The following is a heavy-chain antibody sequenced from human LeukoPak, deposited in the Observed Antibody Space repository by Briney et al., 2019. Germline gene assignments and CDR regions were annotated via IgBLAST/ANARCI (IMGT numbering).Heavy chain of an antibody. J-gene: IGHJ4*02. Sequence: GGSLRLSCAASGFTFSSYDMHWVRQAPGKGLEWVAVIWSDVSNKYYADSVKGRFTISRDSSKNALYLQMNSLRAEDTAVYYCARDRYSSGCHDYWGQGTLVTVSS. CDR3: ARDRYSSGCHDY. D-gene: IGHD6-19*01. CDR2: IWSDVSNK. CDR1: GFTFSSYD. V-gene: IGHV3-33*01.